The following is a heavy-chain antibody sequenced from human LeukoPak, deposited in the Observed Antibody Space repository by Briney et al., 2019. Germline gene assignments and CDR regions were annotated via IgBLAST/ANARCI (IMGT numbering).Heavy chain of an antibody. CDR3: ARDVYYDSSGYCFDY. CDR2: IKQDGSEK. CDR1: GFTFSSYW. J-gene: IGHJ4*02. V-gene: IGHV3-7*01. D-gene: IGHD3-22*01. Sequence: PGGSLRLSCAGSGFTFSSYWMSWVRQAPGKGLEWVANIKQDGSEKYYVDSVKGRFTISRDNAKNSLHLQMNSLRAEDTAVYYCARDVYYDSSGYCFDYWGQGTLVTVSS.